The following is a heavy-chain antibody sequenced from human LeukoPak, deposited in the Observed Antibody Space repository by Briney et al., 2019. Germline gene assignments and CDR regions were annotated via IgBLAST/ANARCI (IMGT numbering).Heavy chain of an antibody. J-gene: IGHJ3*02. D-gene: IGHD1-26*01. CDR3: ARDGGGGTLAFDI. V-gene: IGHV3-66*01. Sequence: GGSLRLSCAASGFTVSSNYMSWVRQAPGKGLEWVSVIYSGGNIYYADSVKGRFTISRDNSKNTVYLQMNSLRAEDTAVYYCARDGGGGTLAFDIWGQGTMVTVSS. CDR2: IYSGGNI. CDR1: GFTVSSNY.